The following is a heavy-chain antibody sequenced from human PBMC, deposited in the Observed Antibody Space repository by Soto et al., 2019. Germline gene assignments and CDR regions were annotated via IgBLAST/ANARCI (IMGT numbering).Heavy chain of an antibody. Sequence: GASVKVSCKASGGTFSSYAISWVREAPGQGLEWMGGIIPIFGTANYAQKFQGRVTITADKSTSTAYMELSSLRSEDTAVYYCARSGIAVAGTIDYWGQGTLVTVSS. CDR3: ARSGIAVAGTIDY. D-gene: IGHD6-19*01. CDR2: IIPIFGTA. CDR1: GGTFSSYA. J-gene: IGHJ4*02. V-gene: IGHV1-69*06.